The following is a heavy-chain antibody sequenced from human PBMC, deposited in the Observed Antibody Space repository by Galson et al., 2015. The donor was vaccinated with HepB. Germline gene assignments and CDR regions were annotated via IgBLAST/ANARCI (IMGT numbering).Heavy chain of an antibody. J-gene: IGHJ4*02. V-gene: IGHV1-69*02. CDR1: GGTFSSYT. Sequence: SVKVSCKASGGTFSSYTISWVRQAPGQGLEWMGRIIPILGIANYAQKFQGRVTITADKSTSTAYMELSSLRSEDTAVYYCARPNWGRGDYFDYWGQGTLVTVSS. CDR3: ARPNWGRGDYFDY. D-gene: IGHD7-27*01. CDR2: IIPILGIA.